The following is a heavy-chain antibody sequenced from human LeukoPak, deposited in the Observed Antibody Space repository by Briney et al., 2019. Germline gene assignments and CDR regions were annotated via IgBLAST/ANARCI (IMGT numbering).Heavy chain of an antibody. V-gene: IGHV1-46*01. CDR2: INPSGGST. Sequence: ASVKASCKASGYTLTSYYMHWVRQAPGQGLEWMGIINPSGGSTSYAQKFQGRVTMTRDTSTSTVYMELSSLRSEDTAVYYCARGGDVEMATIGGFDYWGQGTLVTVSS. CDR3: ARGGDVEMATIGGFDY. CDR1: GYTLTSYY. J-gene: IGHJ4*02. D-gene: IGHD5-24*01.